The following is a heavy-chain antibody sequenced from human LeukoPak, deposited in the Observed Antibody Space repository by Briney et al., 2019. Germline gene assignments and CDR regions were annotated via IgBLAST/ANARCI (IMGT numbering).Heavy chain of an antibody. D-gene: IGHD2-21*02. CDR3: AREYVTAWTFDI. V-gene: IGHV3-30*04. CDR1: GFTFSSYA. CDR2: TSYDGSNK. J-gene: IGHJ3*02. Sequence: PGRSLRLSCAASGFTFSSYAMHWVRQAPGKGLEWVAVTSYDGSNKYYADSVKGRFTISRDNSKNTLYLQMNSLRAEDTAVYYCAREYVTAWTFDIWGQGTMVTVSS.